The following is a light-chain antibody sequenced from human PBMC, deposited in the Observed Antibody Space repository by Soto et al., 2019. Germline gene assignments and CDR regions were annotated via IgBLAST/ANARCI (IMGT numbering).Light chain of an antibody. J-gene: IGKJ4*01. CDR1: QSVSSN. CDR2: GAS. CDR3: QQYNNWPPLT. V-gene: IGKV3-15*01. Sequence: EIVMTQSPATLSVSPGERATLSFRASQSVSSNLAWYQQKPGQAPRLLLYGASTRATGIPARFSGSGSGTEFTLTISSLQSEDFAVYYCQQYNNWPPLTFGGGTKVEIK.